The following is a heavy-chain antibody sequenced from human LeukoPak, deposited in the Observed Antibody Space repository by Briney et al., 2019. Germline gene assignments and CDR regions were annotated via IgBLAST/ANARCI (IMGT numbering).Heavy chain of an antibody. J-gene: IGHJ6*02. CDR2: INHRGST. CDR3: ARDRYSNSFYYYYAMDV. D-gene: IGHD4-11*01. Sequence: SETLSLTCAVFGGSFSGHYWSWIRQPPGKGLEWIGEINHRGSTTYNPSLKSRVTISVDTSKSQFSLKLTSLTAADTAVYYCARDRYSNSFYYYYAMDVWGQGITVTVSS. V-gene: IGHV4-34*01. CDR1: GGSFSGHY.